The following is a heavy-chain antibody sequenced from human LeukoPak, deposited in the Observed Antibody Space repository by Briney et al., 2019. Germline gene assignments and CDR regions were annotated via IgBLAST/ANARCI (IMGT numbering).Heavy chain of an antibody. CDR2: IKQDGSEK. D-gene: IGHD1-26*01. CDR3: ARVLRGSGSYYHFFDY. Sequence: LSGGSLRLSCAASGFTFSSYWMSWVRQAPGKGLEWVANIKQDGSEKYYVDSVKGRFTISRDNANNSLYLQMNSLRAEDTAVYYCARVLRGSGSYYHFFDYWGQGTLVTVSS. J-gene: IGHJ4*02. V-gene: IGHV3-7*01. CDR1: GFTFSSYW.